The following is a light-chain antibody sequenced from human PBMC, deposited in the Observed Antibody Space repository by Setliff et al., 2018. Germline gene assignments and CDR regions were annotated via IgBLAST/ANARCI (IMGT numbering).Light chain of an antibody. J-gene: IGLJ1*01. V-gene: IGLV2-14*03. CDR3: SSYTSYNTYV. Sequence: SALAQPASVSGSPGQSITISCTGTTSYNYVSWYQQHPGKAPQLIIYDVTNRPSGVSNRFSASKSGNTASLTISGLQPEDDADYYCSSYTSYNTYVFGTGTKVTVL. CDR2: DVT. CDR1: TSYNY.